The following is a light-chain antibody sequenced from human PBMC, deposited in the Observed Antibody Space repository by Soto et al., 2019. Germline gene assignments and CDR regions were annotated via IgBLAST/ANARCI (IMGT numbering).Light chain of an antibody. CDR2: KAS. V-gene: IGKV1-5*03. CDR3: QQYNSYSGT. CDR1: QSISSW. J-gene: IGKJ1*01. Sequence: DIQMTQSPSTLSASVGDRVTITCRASQSISSWLAWYQQKPGKAPKLLIYKASSLESGVPSRFSGRGSGTEFPLTISSLQPDDFATYYCQQYNSYSGTFGQGTKVEIK.